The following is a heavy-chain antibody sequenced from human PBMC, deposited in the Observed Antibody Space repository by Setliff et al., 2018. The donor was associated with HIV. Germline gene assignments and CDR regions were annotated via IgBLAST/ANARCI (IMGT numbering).Heavy chain of an antibody. Sequence: SETLSLTCAVSGGSISSGGFSWSWIRQSAGKGLEWIGRIYTSGSTNDNPSLKSRITISVDTSNNQFSLRLSSVTAADTAVYYCARDKGYYYMDVWGKGITVTVSS. CDR3: ARDKGYYYMDV. CDR2: IYTSGST. CDR1: GGSISSGGFS. V-gene: IGHV4-61*02. J-gene: IGHJ6*03.